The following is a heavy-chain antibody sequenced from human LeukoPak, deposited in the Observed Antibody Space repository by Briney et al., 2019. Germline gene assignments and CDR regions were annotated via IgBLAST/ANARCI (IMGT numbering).Heavy chain of an antibody. CDR2: IIPIFGTA. D-gene: IGHD1-26*01. CDR1: GGTFSSYA. Sequence: GASVKVSCKASGGTFSSYAISWVRQAPGQGLEWMGGIIPIFGTANYAQKFQGRVTITADKSTSTAYMELSSLRSEDTAVYYCARDLSRVGATRLVTYNWFDPWGQGTLVTVSS. CDR3: ARDLSRVGATRLVTYNWFDP. V-gene: IGHV1-69*06. J-gene: IGHJ5*02.